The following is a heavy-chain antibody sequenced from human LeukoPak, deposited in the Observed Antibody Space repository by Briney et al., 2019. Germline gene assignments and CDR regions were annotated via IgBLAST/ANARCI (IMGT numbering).Heavy chain of an antibody. V-gene: IGHV3-53*01. Sequence: PGGSLRLSCAASGFTVSSNYMSWVRQAPEKGLEWVSIIYSRGSTYYADSVKGRFTISRDDSKNTVYLQTNSLRAEDAAVYYCASGGLGARKYYSDPFDYWGQGTLVTVSS. CDR3: ASGGLGARKYYSDPFDY. D-gene: IGHD3-10*01. J-gene: IGHJ4*02. CDR2: IYSRGST. CDR1: GFTVSSNY.